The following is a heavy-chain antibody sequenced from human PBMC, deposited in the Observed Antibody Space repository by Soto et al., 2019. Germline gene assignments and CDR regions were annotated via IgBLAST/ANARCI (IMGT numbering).Heavy chain of an antibody. CDR1: GFTFSSYW. CDR2: ISSDGSRT. Sequence: EVQLVESGGDLVQPGGSLRLSCAASGFTFSSYWMYWVRQAPGKGLVWVSRISSDGSRTDYADSVKGRFTISRDNARKTLYLQMNSLRAEDTAVYYCARVRYTSTWYYYGMDVWGQGTTVTVSS. CDR3: ARVRYTSTWYYYGMDV. J-gene: IGHJ6*02. D-gene: IGHD6-13*01. V-gene: IGHV3-74*01.